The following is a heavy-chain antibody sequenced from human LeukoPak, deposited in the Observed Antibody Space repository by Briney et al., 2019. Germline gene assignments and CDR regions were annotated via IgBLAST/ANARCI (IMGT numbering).Heavy chain of an antibody. Sequence: GGSLRLSCAASGFTFSSYSMNWVRQAPGKGLEWVSYISSSSSTIYYADSVKGRFTISRDNAKNSLYLQMNSLRAEDTAVYYCAKDRRPVGITGTTFFDYWGQGTLVTVSS. V-gene: IGHV3-48*01. CDR2: ISSSSSTI. J-gene: IGHJ4*02. CDR3: AKDRRPVGITGTTFFDY. CDR1: GFTFSSYS. D-gene: IGHD1-20*01.